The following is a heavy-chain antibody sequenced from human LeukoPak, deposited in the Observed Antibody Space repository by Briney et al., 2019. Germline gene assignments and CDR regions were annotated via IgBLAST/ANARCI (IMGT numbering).Heavy chain of an antibody. D-gene: IGHD1-20*01. Sequence: SVKVSCKASGGTFSSYAISWVRQAPGQGLEWMGRIIPIFGTANYAQKFQGRVTMTRDTSTSTVYMELSSLRSEDTAVYYCARGPKSKYNWNERTDFDYWGQGTLVTVSS. V-gene: IGHV1-69*05. CDR2: IIPIFGTA. CDR3: ARGPKSKYNWNERTDFDY. CDR1: GGTFSSYA. J-gene: IGHJ4*02.